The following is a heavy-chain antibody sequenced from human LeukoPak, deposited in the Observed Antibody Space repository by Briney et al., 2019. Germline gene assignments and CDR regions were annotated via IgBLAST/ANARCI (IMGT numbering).Heavy chain of an antibody. CDR1: GFIFSNHY. V-gene: IGHV3-74*01. Sequence: GGSLRLSCAVSGFIFSNHYMHWVRQAPGKGLVWVSRINNDGSITSYADSVKGRFTISRDNSKNTLYLQMNSLRAEDTAVYYCAKDGGKWLLDYWGQGTLVTVSS. D-gene: IGHD5-12*01. CDR2: INNDGSIT. J-gene: IGHJ4*02. CDR3: AKDGGKWLLDY.